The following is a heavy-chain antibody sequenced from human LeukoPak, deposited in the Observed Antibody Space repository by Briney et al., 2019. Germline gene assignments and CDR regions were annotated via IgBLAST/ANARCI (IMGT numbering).Heavy chain of an antibody. CDR2: IYYTGRT. V-gene: IGHV4-39*01. CDR3: AQSLGSGNWIGNWFDP. CDR1: GGSISSSSHS. D-gene: IGHD1-1*01. Sequence: SSETLSLTCTVSGGSISSSSHSWGWIRQPPGKGLEWTGTIYYTGRTYYNPSFESRLTISVDTSKNQFSLKLTSVTAADTAIYYCAQSLGSGNWIGNWFDPWGQGTLVTVSS. J-gene: IGHJ5*02.